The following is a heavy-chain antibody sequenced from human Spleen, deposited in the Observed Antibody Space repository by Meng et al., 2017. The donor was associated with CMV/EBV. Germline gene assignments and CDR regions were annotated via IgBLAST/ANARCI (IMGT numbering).Heavy chain of an antibody. CDR1: GFTATSNY. CDR2: FYSADRA. V-gene: IGHV3-66*02. D-gene: IGHD2-2*01. Sequence: GESLKISCAASGFTATSNYMNWVRQAPGKGLEWVSVFYSADRANYADSVKGRFTIFRDNLKNTLYLQMNGLRAEDTALYYCAKGGQYPDHYYVMDVWGQGTTVTVSS. J-gene: IGHJ6*02. CDR3: AKGGQYPDHYYVMDV.